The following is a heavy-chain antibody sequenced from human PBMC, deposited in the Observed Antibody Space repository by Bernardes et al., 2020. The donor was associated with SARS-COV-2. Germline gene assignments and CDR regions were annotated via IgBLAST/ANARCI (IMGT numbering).Heavy chain of an antibody. CDR1: GYTFTSYD. CDR2: MNPNSGNT. CDR3: ARKGGSSWYWGPVDWFDP. V-gene: IGHV1-8*01. Sequence: ASVKVSCKASGYTFTSYDINWVRQATGQGLEWMGWMNPNSGNTGYAQKFQGRVTMTRNTSISTAYMELSSLRSEDTAVYYCARKGGSSWYWGPVDWFDPWGQGTLVTVSS. D-gene: IGHD6-13*01. J-gene: IGHJ5*02.